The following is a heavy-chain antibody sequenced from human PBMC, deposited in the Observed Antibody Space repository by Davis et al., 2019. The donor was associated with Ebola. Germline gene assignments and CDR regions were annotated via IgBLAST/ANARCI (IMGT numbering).Heavy chain of an antibody. CDR3: ARDLSDIFFYGMDV. J-gene: IGHJ6*02. Sequence: ASVKVSCKASGYTFTGYYMHWVRQAPGQGLEWMGWINPNSGGTNYAQKFQGWVTMTRDTSISTAYMELRSLRSDDTAVYYCARDLSDIFFYGMDVWGQGTTVTVSS. D-gene: IGHD3-9*01. V-gene: IGHV1-2*04. CDR1: GYTFTGYY. CDR2: INPNSGGT.